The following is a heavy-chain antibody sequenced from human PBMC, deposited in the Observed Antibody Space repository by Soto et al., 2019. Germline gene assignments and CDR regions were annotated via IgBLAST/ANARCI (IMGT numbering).Heavy chain of an antibody. CDR2: ISGSGGST. J-gene: IGHJ5*02. CDR1: RFTVSSYA. Sequence: PGGSLGLSGAASRFTVSSYAMSWVRQAPGKGLEWVSAISGSGGSTYYADSVKGRFTISRDNSKNTLYLQMNSLRAEDTAVYYCATTGKFDPWGQGTLVTVSS. CDR3: ATTGKFDP. D-gene: IGHD3-10*01. V-gene: IGHV3-23*01.